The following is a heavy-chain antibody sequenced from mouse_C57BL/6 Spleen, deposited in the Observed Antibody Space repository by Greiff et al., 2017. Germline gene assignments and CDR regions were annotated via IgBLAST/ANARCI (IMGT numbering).Heavy chain of an antibody. CDR2: ISYDGSN. D-gene: IGHD1-1*01. V-gene: IGHV3-6*01. J-gene: IGHJ3*01. CDR1: GYSITSGYY. Sequence: EVKLQESGPGLVKPSQSLSLTCSVTGYSITSGYYWNWIRQFPGNKLEWMGYISYDGSNNYNPSLKNRISITRDTSKNQFFLKLNSVTTEDTATYYCASSYYGSSWFAYWGQGTLVTVSA. CDR3: ASSYYGSSWFAY.